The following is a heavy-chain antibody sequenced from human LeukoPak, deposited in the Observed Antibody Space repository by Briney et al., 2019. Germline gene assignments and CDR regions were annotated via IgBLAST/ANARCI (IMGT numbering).Heavy chain of an antibody. D-gene: IGHD1-26*01. Sequence: GGSLRLSCAASGFTFSSYAMHWVRQAPGKGLEWVAVISYDGSNKYYADSVKGRFTISRDNAKNSLYLQMNSLRAEDTAVYYCARDKIVGATNFDYWGQGTLVTVSS. V-gene: IGHV3-30-3*01. CDR3: ARDKIVGATNFDY. J-gene: IGHJ4*02. CDR2: ISYDGSNK. CDR1: GFTFSSYA.